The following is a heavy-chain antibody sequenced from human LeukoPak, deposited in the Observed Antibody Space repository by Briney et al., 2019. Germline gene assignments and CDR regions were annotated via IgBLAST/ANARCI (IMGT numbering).Heavy chain of an antibody. V-gene: IGHV1-8*01. Sequence: ASVKVSCKASGYTFTSYDINWVRQATGQGLEWMGWMNPDSGNTGYAQKFQGRVTMTRNTSISTAYMELSSLRSEDTAVYYCARGLTYDFWSGSNIPGGWFDPWGQGTLVTVSS. J-gene: IGHJ5*02. CDR2: MNPDSGNT. CDR1: GYTFTSYD. D-gene: IGHD3-3*01. CDR3: ARGLTYDFWSGSNIPGGWFDP.